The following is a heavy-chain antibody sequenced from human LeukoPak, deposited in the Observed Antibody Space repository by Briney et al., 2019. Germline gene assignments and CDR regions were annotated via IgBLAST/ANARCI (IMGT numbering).Heavy chain of an antibody. CDR3: ARVSDDSGWNFDY. Sequence: GGSLRLSCAASGFTFNNAWMSWVRQAPGQRLEWMGWINAGTGNRKYSQKFQDRVTITRETSATTAYMELSSLTSEDTAVYYCARVSDDSGWNFDYWGQGTLVTVSS. V-gene: IGHV1-3*01. CDR2: INAGTGNR. J-gene: IGHJ4*02. CDR1: GFTFNNAW. D-gene: IGHD6-19*01.